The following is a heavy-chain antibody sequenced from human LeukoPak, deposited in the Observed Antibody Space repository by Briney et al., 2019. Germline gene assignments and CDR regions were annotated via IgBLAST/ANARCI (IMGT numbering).Heavy chain of an antibody. V-gene: IGHV4-4*07. J-gene: IGHJ4*02. Sequence: SETLSLTCTVSGGSISSYYCSWIRQPAGKGLEWIGRIYTSGSTNYNPSLKSRVTMSVDTSKNQFSLKLSSVTAADTAVYYCARGYYYDSSGYDLYGMYYFDYWGQGTLVTVSS. CDR3: ARGYYYDSSGYDLYGMYYFDY. CDR2: IYTSGST. CDR1: GGSISSYY. D-gene: IGHD3-22*01.